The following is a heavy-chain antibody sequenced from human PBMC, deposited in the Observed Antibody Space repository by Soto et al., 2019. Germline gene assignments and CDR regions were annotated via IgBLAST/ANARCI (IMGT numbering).Heavy chain of an antibody. CDR2: IYRSGTT. D-gene: IGHD6-6*01. Sequence: EVRLVESGGGLVQPGGSLRLSCAASGFTVSSNYMSWVRQAPGKGLEWVSVIYRSGTTYYAASVKGRFTISRDNSKNTLYLQMNSLRAEDTAVFFCARATYSSSSLYMDVWGKGTTVTVSS. V-gene: IGHV3-66*01. J-gene: IGHJ6*03. CDR3: ARATYSSSSLYMDV. CDR1: GFTVSSNY.